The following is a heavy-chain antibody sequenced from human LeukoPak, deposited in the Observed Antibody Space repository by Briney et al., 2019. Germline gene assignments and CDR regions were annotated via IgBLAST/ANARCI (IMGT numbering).Heavy chain of an antibody. Sequence: ASVKVSCEASGYTFTSYGISWVRQAPGQGLEWMGWISAYNGKINYAQKLQGRVTMTTDTSTSTAYMELRSLRSDDTAVYYCARVKDPSTYYYDSSGYGGEFDPWGQGTLVTVSS. CDR1: GYTFTSYG. CDR3: ARVKDPSTYYYDSSGYGGEFDP. J-gene: IGHJ5*02. V-gene: IGHV1-18*01. CDR2: ISAYNGKI. D-gene: IGHD3-22*01.